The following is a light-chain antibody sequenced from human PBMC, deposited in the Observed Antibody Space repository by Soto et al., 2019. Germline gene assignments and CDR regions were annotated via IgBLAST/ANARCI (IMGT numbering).Light chain of an antibody. CDR1: TGDVGAYDF. J-gene: IGLJ3*02. CDR3: CSYAGSFTWV. V-gene: IGLV2-11*01. Sequence: QSVLTQPRSVSESPGQSVTISCTGTTGDVGAYDFVSWYQLHPGKAPKLMIFDAIKRPSGVPDRFSASKSGNTASLTISGLQAEDEADYYCCSYAGSFTWVFGGGTKLTVL. CDR2: DAI.